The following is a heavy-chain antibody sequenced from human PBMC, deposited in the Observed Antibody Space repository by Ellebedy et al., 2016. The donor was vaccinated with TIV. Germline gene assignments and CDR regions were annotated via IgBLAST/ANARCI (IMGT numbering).Heavy chain of an antibody. CDR2: IYHSGST. V-gene: IGHV4-31*03. J-gene: IGHJ4*02. Sequence: SETLSLXXTVSVDSISSAGYSWSWIRQHPGKGLEWIGFIYHSGSTYYNPSLKSRVTISGDTSKNQFSLKLSSVTAADTAVYYCARLNPRYYDSSGYYLSDYWGQGTLVTVSS. D-gene: IGHD3-22*01. CDR3: ARLNPRYYDSSGYYLSDY. CDR1: VDSISSAGYS.